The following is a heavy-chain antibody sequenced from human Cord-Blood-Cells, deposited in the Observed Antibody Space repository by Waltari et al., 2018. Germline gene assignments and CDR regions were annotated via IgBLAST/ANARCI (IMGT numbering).Heavy chain of an antibody. V-gene: IGHV3-7*01. CDR3: ASHYYGSGSYYNH. J-gene: IGHJ5*02. Sequence: EVQLVESGGGLVKPGGSLRLSCAASGFTFSSYWMSWVRQAPGKGLEGGANIKKDGREKYYVDSVKGRCTISRDNTKNSLYLQMNSLRAEDTAVYYCASHYYGSGSYYNHWGQGTLVTVSS. CDR1: GFTFSSYW. CDR2: IKKDGREK. D-gene: IGHD3-10*01.